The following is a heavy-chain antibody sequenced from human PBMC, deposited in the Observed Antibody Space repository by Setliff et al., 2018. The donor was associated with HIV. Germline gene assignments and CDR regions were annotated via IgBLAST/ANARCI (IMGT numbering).Heavy chain of an antibody. CDR1: GDSISDTTYY. CDR2: IYHSGST. D-gene: IGHD6-6*01. J-gene: IGHJ4*02. Sequence: SETLSLTCSVSGDSISDTTYYWGWIRQPPGKGLEWIGNIYHSGSTLYKPSLKSRVTMSVDTSKNQFSLKLNSVTAADTAVYHCARLSSYRSSFYYFDYWGQGALVTVSS. CDR3: ARLSSYRSSFYYFDY. V-gene: IGHV4-39*01.